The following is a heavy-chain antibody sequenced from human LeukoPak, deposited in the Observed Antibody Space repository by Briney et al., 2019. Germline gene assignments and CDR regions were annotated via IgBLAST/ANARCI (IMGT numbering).Heavy chain of an antibody. J-gene: IGHJ5*02. CDR2: MNPNSGNT. D-gene: IGHD5-18*01. CDR1: GYTFTSYD. CDR3: ARGSLGIQQVGNWFDP. Sequence: PSVKVCCKASGYTFTSYDINWVRQATGQGLEWMGWMNPNSGNTGYAQKFQGRVTITTDEATSTAYMELSSLRSEDTAVYYCARGSLGIQQVGNWFDPWGQGTLVTVSS. V-gene: IGHV1-8*01.